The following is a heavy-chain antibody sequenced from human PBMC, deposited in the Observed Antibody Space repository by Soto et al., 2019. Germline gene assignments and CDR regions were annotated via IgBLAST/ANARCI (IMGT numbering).Heavy chain of an antibody. CDR1: GFPFSSYV. CDR2: ISGGGSNT. V-gene: IGHV3-23*01. D-gene: IGHD3-16*01. J-gene: IGHJ4*02. CDR3: SRSPEVGVRGAY. Sequence: EVQLLESGGGLVQRGGSLRLSCAASGFPFSSYVMSWVRQAPGKGLEWVSGISGGGSNTFYADSVKGRFTISRDNSKNTLLLQMNSLGAEDTAVYYCSRSPEVGVRGAYWGQGTLVTVSS.